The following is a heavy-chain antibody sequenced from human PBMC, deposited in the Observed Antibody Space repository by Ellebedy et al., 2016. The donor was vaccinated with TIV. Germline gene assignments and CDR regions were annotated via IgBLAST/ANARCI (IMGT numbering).Heavy chain of an antibody. V-gene: IGHV3-23*01. CDR3: ARDQGANCGDDRFSGWFDP. J-gene: IGHJ5*02. CDR2: ISGSAGTT. Sequence: PGGSLRLSCAASGFTFNSYVMSWVRQAPGKGLEWVSAISGSAGTTYYAGPVEGRFTISRDTSKNTLYLQMNSLRVEDTAVYYCARDQGANCGDDRFSGWFDPWGQGTLVTVSS. D-gene: IGHD2-21*02. CDR1: GFTFNSYV.